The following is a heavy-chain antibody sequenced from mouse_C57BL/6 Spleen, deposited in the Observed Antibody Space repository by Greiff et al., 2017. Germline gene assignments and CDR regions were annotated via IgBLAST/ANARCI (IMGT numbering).Heavy chain of an antibody. CDR2: LLPGSGSP. V-gene: IGHV1-9*01. J-gene: IGHJ4*01. CDR3: ARGGIYYDSLSMDY. D-gene: IGHD2-4*01. CDR1: GYTFTGYW. Sequence: QVQLPQSGAELMKPGASVKLSCKATGYTFTGYWLEWVKQRPGHGLEWIGALLPGSGSPNYHAQFPGTATFTADTSSTTAYMQLSSLTTEDSAIDYCARGGIYYDSLSMDYWGQGTSVTVAA.